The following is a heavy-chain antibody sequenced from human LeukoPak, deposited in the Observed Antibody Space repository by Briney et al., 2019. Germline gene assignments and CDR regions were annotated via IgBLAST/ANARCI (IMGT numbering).Heavy chain of an antibody. Sequence: SETLSLTCTVSGGSISSYYWSWIRQPAGKGLEWIGRIHTSGSTNYNPSLKSRVTVSVDTSKNQFSLKLSSVTAADTAVYYCAKDRDGDGWDYYYYMDVWGKGTTVTISS. J-gene: IGHJ6*03. CDR1: GGSISSYY. CDR3: AKDRDGDGWDYYYYMDV. CDR2: IHTSGST. D-gene: IGHD5-24*01. V-gene: IGHV4-4*07.